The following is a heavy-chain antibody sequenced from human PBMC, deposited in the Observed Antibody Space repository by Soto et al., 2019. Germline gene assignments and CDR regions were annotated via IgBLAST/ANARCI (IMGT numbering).Heavy chain of an antibody. V-gene: IGHV3-30-3*01. CDR3: ARGQGYDSSGYYWASAFDI. CDR1: GFTFSSYA. CDR2: ISYDGSNK. D-gene: IGHD3-22*01. Sequence: ESGGGVVQPGRSLRLSCAASGFTFSSYAMHWVRQAPGKGLEWVAVISYDGSNKYYADSVKGRFTISRDNSKNTLYLQMNSLRAEDTAVYYCARGQGYDSSGYYWASAFDIWGQGTMVTVSS. J-gene: IGHJ3*02.